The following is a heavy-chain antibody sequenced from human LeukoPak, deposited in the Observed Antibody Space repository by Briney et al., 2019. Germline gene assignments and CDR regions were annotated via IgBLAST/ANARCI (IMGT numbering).Heavy chain of an antibody. CDR3: AREGSYGGRYFDF. CDR2: IKQDGSEK. Sequence: GGSLRLSCAASGFTFNSYWMNWVRQAPGKGLEWVANIKQDGSEKYYVDSVKGRFTISRDNAKNSLHLQMSSLRAEDTAVYYCAREGSYGGRYFDFWGQGTLVTVSS. V-gene: IGHV3-7*01. J-gene: IGHJ4*02. D-gene: IGHD1-26*01. CDR1: GFTFNSYW.